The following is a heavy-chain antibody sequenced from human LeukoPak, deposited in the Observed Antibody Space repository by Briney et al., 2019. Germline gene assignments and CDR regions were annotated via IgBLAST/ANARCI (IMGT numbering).Heavy chain of an antibody. CDR2: VNWNGGST. CDR1: GFTFDDYG. CDR3: ARGRLAARRIPMAHYYYYMDV. D-gene: IGHD6-6*01. Sequence: GGSLRLSCAASGFTFDDYGMSWVRQAPGKGLEWVSGVNWNGGSTGYADSVKGRFTISRDNAKNCLYLQMNSLRAEDTALYYCARGRLAARRIPMAHYYYYMDVWGKGTTVTVSS. V-gene: IGHV3-20*04. J-gene: IGHJ6*03.